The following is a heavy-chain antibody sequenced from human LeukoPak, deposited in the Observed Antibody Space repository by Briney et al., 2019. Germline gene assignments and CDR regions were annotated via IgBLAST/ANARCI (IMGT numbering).Heavy chain of an antibody. CDR3: TSQVGSYYNY. Sequence: GGSLRLSCAASGFTFSAYGMHWVRQAPGKGLEWVSFIHFDARNKYYADSVKGRFTISRDDSTNTLILLMNSLRAEDTAVYYCTSQVGSYYNYWGQGTLVTVSS. CDR1: GFTFSAYG. D-gene: IGHD1-26*01. CDR2: IHFDARNK. J-gene: IGHJ4*02. V-gene: IGHV3-30*02.